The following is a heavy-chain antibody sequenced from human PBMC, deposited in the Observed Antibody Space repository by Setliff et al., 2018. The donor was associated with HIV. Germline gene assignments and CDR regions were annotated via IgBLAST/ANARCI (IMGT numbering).Heavy chain of an antibody. J-gene: IGHJ6*03. D-gene: IGHD1-26*01. CDR1: GFTVSTKY. V-gene: IGHV3-53*05. CDR3: AKEEAWELPYYYYYYMDV. Sequence: GGSLRLSCVVSGFTVSTKYMSWVRQAPGKGLEWVSILYPSGITNYAASVKGRFTISRDSSDTTVSLQMNSLRSEDTAVYYCAKEEAWELPYYYYYYMDVWGKGTTVTVSS. CDR2: LYPSGIT.